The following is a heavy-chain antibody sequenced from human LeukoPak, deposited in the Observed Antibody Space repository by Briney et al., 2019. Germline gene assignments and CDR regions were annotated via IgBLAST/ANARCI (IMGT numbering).Heavy chain of an antibody. J-gene: IGHJ4*02. D-gene: IGHD6-13*01. V-gene: IGHV5-51*01. CDR1: GYSFTSYW. CDR3: ARLGKPGYSSSWFDY. Sequence: GESLKISCKGSGYSFTSYWIGWVRQMPGKGLEWMGIIYPGDSDTRYSPSFQGHVTISADRSITTAYLQWGSLKASDTAMYYCARLGKPGYSSSWFDYWGQGTLVTVSS. CDR2: IYPGDSDT.